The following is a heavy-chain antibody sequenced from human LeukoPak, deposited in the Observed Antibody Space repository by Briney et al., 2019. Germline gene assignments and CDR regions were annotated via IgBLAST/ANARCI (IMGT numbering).Heavy chain of an antibody. V-gene: IGHV1-18*01. J-gene: IGHJ1*01. Sequence: ASVKVSCKASGSSFKNYGITWVRQAPGHGLEWMGWFSAYNENTDYAQKFQGRVTMTTDTSTSTAFMELRGLRPDDTAIYYCTRGSSSQYFQHWGQGTLVTVSS. CDR1: GSSFKNYG. CDR2: FSAYNENT. D-gene: IGHD6-6*01. CDR3: TRGSSSQYFQH.